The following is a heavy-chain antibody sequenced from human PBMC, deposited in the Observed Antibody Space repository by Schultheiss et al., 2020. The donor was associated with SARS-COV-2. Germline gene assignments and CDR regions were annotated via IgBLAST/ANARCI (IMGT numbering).Heavy chain of an antibody. V-gene: IGHV4-61*08. D-gene: IGHD2-2*01. Sequence: SETLSLTCAVSGGSISSGGYSWSWIRQPPGKGLEWIGYIYYSGSTNYNPSLKSRVTISVDTSKNQFSLKLSSVTAADTAVYYCARGPPYLYYYYYGMDVWGQGTTVTVSS. CDR3: ARGPPYLYYYYYGMDV. J-gene: IGHJ6*02. CDR1: GGSISSGGYS. CDR2: IYYSGST.